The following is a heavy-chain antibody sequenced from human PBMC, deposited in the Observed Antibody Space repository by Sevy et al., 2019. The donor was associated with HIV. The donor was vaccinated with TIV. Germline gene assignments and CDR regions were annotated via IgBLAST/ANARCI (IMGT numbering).Heavy chain of an antibody. CDR1: GFTFSSYW. J-gene: IGHJ6*02. CDR2: SNEDGSTT. CDR3: ARDIGGLGSF. D-gene: IGHD3-16*01. Sequence: GGSLRLSCAASGFTFSSYWMHWVRQAPGKGLVWVSRSNEDGSTTNYADSVKGRFTFSRDNAKNTRYLQMHSLRAEDTAVYYCARDIGGLGSFWGQGTTVTVSS. V-gene: IGHV3-74*01.